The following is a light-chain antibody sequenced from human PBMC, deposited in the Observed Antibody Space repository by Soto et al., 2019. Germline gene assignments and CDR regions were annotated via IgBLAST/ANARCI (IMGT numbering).Light chain of an antibody. CDR2: GAS. V-gene: IGKV3-20*01. J-gene: IGKJ5*01. CDR1: QSFNSIY. Sequence: EIVLTQSPGTLSLSPGERATLSCRASQSFNSIYLAWYQQKPGQAPRLLIYGASSRATGIPDRFSGSGSGTDFTLTISRLEPEDFAVYYCQQYNNWPPTTFGQGTRLEIK. CDR3: QQYNNWPPTT.